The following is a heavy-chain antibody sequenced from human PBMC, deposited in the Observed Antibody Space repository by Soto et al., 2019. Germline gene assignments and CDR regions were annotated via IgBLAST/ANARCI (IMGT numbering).Heavy chain of an antibody. V-gene: IGHV1-2*04. CDR3: ATEGRGDCAGDCYLDY. Sequence: VQLVQSGAEVKKPGASLKVSCKASGYTFTAYYMHWVRQAPGQGLEWMGWINPKSGGTNYAQKFHGWVTMTRDTSISTVYMELTRLTSDDTAVYYCATEGRGDCAGDCYLDYWGQGTLVTVSS. D-gene: IGHD2-21*02. J-gene: IGHJ4*02. CDR2: INPKSGGT. CDR1: GYTFTAYY.